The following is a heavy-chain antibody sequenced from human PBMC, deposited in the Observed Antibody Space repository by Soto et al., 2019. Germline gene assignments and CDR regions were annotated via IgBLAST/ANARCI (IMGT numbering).Heavy chain of an antibody. CDR1: GFTFSTCA. D-gene: IGHD1-1*01. CDR2: ISYDGNNK. J-gene: IGHJ4*02. V-gene: IGHV3-30*18. Sequence: QVQLVESGGGVVQPGRSLRLSCAASGFTFSTCAMHWVRQAPGKGLEWVAVISYDGNNKYYADSVKGRFTISRDNSKNKIHQQMGSLRAEDTAVYYCAKSVYNWNGGFFEYRGQGTLVTVCS. CDR3: AKSVYNWNGGFFEY.